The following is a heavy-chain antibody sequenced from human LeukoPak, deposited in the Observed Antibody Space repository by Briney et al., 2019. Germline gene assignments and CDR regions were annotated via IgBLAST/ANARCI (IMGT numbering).Heavy chain of an antibody. J-gene: IGHJ4*02. D-gene: IGHD6-13*01. CDR2: ISGSGGST. CDR3: AKEEIAAAGSDY. CDR1: GGSISSGGYY. Sequence: PSETLSLTCTVSGGSISSGGYYWSWVRQAPGKGLEWVSAISGSGGSTYYADSVKGRFTISRDNSKNTLYLQMNSLRAEDTAVYYCAKEEIAAAGSDYWGQGTLVTVSS. V-gene: IGHV3-23*01.